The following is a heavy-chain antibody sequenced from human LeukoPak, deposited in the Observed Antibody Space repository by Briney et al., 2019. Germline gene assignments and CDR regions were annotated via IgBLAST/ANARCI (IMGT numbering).Heavy chain of an antibody. CDR3: ARDWFHAIDY. Sequence: PGGSLRLSCAASGFTFSSYGMHSVRQAPGKGLEWVAFIRYDGSNKYYADSVKGRFTISRDNSKNTLYLQMNSLRDEDTAVYYCARDWFHAIDYWGQGTLVTVSS. CDR2: IRYDGSNK. CDR1: GFTFSSYG. V-gene: IGHV3-30*02. J-gene: IGHJ4*02. D-gene: IGHD2/OR15-2a*01.